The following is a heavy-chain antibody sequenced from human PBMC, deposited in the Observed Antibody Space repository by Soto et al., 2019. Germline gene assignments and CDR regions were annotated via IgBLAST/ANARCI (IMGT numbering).Heavy chain of an antibody. CDR1: GYTFTSHT. CDR2: IIVSHGRP. D-gene: IGHD3-3*01. J-gene: IGHJ4*02. V-gene: IGHV1-3*01. Sequence: QVQLVQSGAEVKEPGASVKVSCKASGYTFTSHTIHWARQAPGQGLEWMGWIIVSHGRPRIAPHFQGRVTLTTETSATTAYMELNSLTSEDTAVYFCAREPEDGVPGDFWGQGTLVVVSS. CDR3: AREPEDGVPGDF.